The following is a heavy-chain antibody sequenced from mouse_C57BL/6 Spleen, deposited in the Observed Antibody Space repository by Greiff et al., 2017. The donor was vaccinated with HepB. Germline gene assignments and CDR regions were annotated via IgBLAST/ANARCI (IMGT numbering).Heavy chain of an antibody. J-gene: IGHJ3*01. Sequence: EVQLKQSGPELVKPGASVKIPCKASGYTFTDYNMDWVKQSHGKSLEWIGDINPNNGGTIYNQKFKGKATLTVDKSSSTAYMELRSLTSEDTAVYYCARGRVYYGYDRFAYWGQGTLVTVSA. D-gene: IGHD2-2*01. CDR1: GYTFTDYN. V-gene: IGHV1-18*01. CDR2: INPNNGGT. CDR3: ARGRVYYGYDRFAY.